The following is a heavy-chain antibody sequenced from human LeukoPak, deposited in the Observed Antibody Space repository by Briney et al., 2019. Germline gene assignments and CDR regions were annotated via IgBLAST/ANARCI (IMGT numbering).Heavy chain of an antibody. Sequence: ASVKVSCKASGYTFTGYYMHWVRQAPGQGLEWMGWINPNSGGTNYAQKFQGRVTMTRDTSISTAYMELSRLRSGDTAVYYCARVKEGSSWYFDYWGQGTLATVSS. D-gene: IGHD6-13*01. CDR1: GYTFTGYY. CDR3: ARVKEGSSWYFDY. CDR2: INPNSGGT. V-gene: IGHV1-2*02. J-gene: IGHJ4*02.